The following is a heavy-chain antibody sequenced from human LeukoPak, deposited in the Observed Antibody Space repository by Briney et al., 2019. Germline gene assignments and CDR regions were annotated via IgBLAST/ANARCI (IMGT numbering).Heavy chain of an antibody. Sequence: PSETLSLTCTVSGGSMYNYYWTWIRQSAGKELEWIGRIYTSESTYYNPSLKSRVTMSIDTSKNQFSLKLSSVTAADTAIYYCARARAAANTYADYWGQGTLVTVSS. J-gene: IGHJ4*02. D-gene: IGHD3-16*01. V-gene: IGHV4-4*07. CDR3: ARARAAANTYADY. CDR1: GGSMYNYY. CDR2: IYTSEST.